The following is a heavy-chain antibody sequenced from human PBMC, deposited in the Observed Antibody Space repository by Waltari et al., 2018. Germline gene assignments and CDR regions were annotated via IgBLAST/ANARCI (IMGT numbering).Heavy chain of an antibody. CDR2: INQDGSGE. V-gene: IGHV3-7*04. J-gene: IGHJ4*02. Sequence: EVQLVESGGGLVQPGGSLRLSCAASGFTLSNFWTSWARQAPGKGLEWVANINQDGSGEYYVDSVKGRFTISRDNAKNSLYLQMNSLRAEDTAVYYCQRGDYWGQGTLVTVSS. CDR3: QRGDY. CDR1: GFTLSNFW.